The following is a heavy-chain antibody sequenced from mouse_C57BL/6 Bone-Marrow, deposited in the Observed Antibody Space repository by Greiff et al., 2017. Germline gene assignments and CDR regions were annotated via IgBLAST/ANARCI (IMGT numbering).Heavy chain of an antibody. CDR1: GYTFTSYW. CDR3: ARWDTTVVAKAY. J-gene: IGHJ3*01. CDR2: INPSNGGT. V-gene: IGHV1-53*01. D-gene: IGHD1-1*01. Sequence: QVQLKQSGTELVKPGASVKLSCKASGYTFTSYWMHWVKQRPGQGLECIGNINPSNGGTNYNEKFKSKATLTVDKSSSTAYMQLSSLTSEDSAVYYCARWDTTVVAKAYWGQGTLVTVSA.